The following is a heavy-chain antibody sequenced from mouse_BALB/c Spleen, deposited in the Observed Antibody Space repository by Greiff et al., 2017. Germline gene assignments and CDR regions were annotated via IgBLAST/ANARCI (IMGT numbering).Heavy chain of an antibody. J-gene: IGHJ1*01. CDR3: TREGALLRGYFDV. Sequence: QVQLQQSGAELVKPGASVKMSCKASGYTFTSYWMHWVKQRPGQGLEWIGVIDPSDSYTSYNQKFKGKATLTVDTSSSTAYMQLSSLTSEDSAVYYCTREGALLRGYFDVWGAGTTVTVSS. CDR2: IDPSDSYT. V-gene: IGHV1S127*01. CDR1: GYTFTSYW. D-gene: IGHD1-2*01.